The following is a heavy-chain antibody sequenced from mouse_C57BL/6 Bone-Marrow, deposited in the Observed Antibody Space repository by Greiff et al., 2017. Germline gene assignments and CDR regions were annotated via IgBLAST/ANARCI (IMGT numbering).Heavy chain of an antibody. J-gene: IGHJ4*01. V-gene: IGHV1-81*01. D-gene: IGHD2-1*01. CDR2: IYPRSGNT. CDR1: GYTFTSYG. Sequence: QVQLQQSGAELARPGASVKLSCKASGYTFTSYGISWVKQRTGQGLEWIGEIYPRSGNTYYNEKFKGKATLTADKSSSTSYMELRILTSEDSAVYFCATVYGNYPYYAMDYWGQGTSVTVSS. CDR3: ATVYGNYPYYAMDY.